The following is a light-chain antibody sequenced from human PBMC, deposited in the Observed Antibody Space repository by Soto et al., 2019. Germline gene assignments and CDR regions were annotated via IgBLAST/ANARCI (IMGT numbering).Light chain of an antibody. Sequence: DFQMTQSPSTLSASVGDRVTITCRASQSISSWLAWYQQKPGKAPKLLIYKASSLESGVPSRFSGSGSGTQFTLTISSLQPDDFATYYCHQYDSYSPAFGPGTKVDIK. CDR3: HQYDSYSPA. V-gene: IGKV1-5*03. CDR2: KAS. CDR1: QSISSW. J-gene: IGKJ1*01.